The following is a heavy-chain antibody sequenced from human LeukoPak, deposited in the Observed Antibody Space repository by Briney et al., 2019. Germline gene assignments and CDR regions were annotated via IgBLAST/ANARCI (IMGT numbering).Heavy chain of an antibody. CDR3: ARRPDTGAAADYTLDI. D-gene: IGHD6-13*01. CDR2: IFPGDSDT. CDR1: GYSFSSYW. Sequence: GESLKISCRGSGYSFSSYWIAWVRQMPGKGLEWMGFIFPGDSDTRYTPSFQGHVSFSVDKSMKTAYLQWSSLKSSDSAMYYCARRPDTGAAADYTLDIWGQGTLVTVSS. V-gene: IGHV5-51*01. J-gene: IGHJ4*02.